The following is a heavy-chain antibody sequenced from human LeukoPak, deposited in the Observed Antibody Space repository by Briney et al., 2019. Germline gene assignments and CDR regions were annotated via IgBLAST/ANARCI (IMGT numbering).Heavy chain of an antibody. V-gene: IGHV1-69*05. J-gene: IGHJ4*02. CDR1: GGTFSSYA. Sequence: GASVKVSCKASGGTFSSYAISWVRQAPGQGLEWMGGIIPIFGTANYAQKFQGRVAITTDESTSTAYMELSSLRSEDTAVYYCARADACSSTRCYSAGFDYWGQGTLVTVSS. CDR3: ARADACSSTRCYSAGFDY. CDR2: IIPIFGTA. D-gene: IGHD2-2*01.